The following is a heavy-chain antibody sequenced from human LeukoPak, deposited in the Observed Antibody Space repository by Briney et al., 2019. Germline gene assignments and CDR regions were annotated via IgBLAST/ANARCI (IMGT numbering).Heavy chain of an antibody. CDR3: ARNIAMPTGVDY. D-gene: IGHD5-18*01. CDR2: INHSGST. CDR1: GGSFSGYY. J-gene: IGHJ4*02. V-gene: IGHV4-34*01. Sequence: SETLPLTCAVYGGSFSGYYWSWIRQPPGKGLEWIGEINHSGSTNYNPSLKSRVTISVDTSKNQFSLNLNSVTAADTAVYYCARNIAMPTGVDYWGQGTLVTVSS.